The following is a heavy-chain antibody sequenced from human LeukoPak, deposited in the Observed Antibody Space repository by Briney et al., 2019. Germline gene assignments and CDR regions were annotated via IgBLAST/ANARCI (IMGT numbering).Heavy chain of an antibody. Sequence: GASVNVSFKSSVYTFTSYDINWVRQASGQGRDGVGWRNPHSGNTGYAQNFAGRVNITRNTSISKAYMELSSLRSEDTAVYSCARVGTSGYDWSGNWGQGTLVTVSS. D-gene: IGHD5-12*01. CDR2: RNPHSGNT. CDR1: VYTFTSYD. CDR3: ARVGTSGYDWSGN. V-gene: IGHV1-8*01. J-gene: IGHJ4*02.